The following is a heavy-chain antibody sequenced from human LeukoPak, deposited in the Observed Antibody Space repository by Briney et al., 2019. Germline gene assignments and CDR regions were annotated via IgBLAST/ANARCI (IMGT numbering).Heavy chain of an antibody. CDR3: ATLSSRVRGVTPDY. CDR1: GFTFSSYW. V-gene: IGHV3-74*01. D-gene: IGHD3-10*01. Sequence: GGSLRLSCVASGFTFSSYWIHWVRQAPGKGLVWVSRISGDGRSTDYADSVKGRFTISRDNAKNTLYLRMNSLRAEDTAVYYCATLSSRVRGVTPDYWGQGTLVTVSS. CDR2: ISGDGRST. J-gene: IGHJ4*02.